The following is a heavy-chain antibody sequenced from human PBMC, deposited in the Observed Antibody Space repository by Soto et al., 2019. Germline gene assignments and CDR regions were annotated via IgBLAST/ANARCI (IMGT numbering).Heavy chain of an antibody. CDR1: GYSFTSYW. CDR2: IYPGDSDT. CDR3: ARGADSCSWRSYYNGMDF. Sequence: PGESLKISCKGSGYSFTSYWIGWVRQMPVKGLEWMGIIYPGDSDTRYSPSFQGQVTISADKSISTAYLQWSSLKASDTAMYYCARGADSCSWRSYYNGMDFWGQGTTVTVSS. V-gene: IGHV5-51*01. J-gene: IGHJ6*02. D-gene: IGHD6-13*01.